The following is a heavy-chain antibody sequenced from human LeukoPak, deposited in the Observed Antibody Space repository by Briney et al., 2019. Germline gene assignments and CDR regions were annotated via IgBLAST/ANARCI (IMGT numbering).Heavy chain of an antibody. CDR1: GDSVSNNSAA. CDR2: TYYRSKWYN. J-gene: IGHJ6*03. Sequence: SQTLSLTCAITGDSVSNNSAAWNWIRQSPSKGLEWLGSTYYRSKWYNHSAVSVKSRITINPDTSKNQFALQLNSVTPEDTAVYYCARSPAYYYYYMDVWGKGTTVTISS. V-gene: IGHV6-1*01. CDR3: ARSPAYYYYYMDV.